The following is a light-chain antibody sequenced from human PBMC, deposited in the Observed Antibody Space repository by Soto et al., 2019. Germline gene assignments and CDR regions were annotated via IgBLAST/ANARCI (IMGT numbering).Light chain of an antibody. Sequence: EIVLTQSPATLSLSPGERATLSCRASQSVSSYLAWYQQKSGQAPRLLIYDASNRATGIPARFSGSGSGTDFTLTISSLEPEDFAVYYCQQRTTWPTFGQGTKVEIK. CDR1: QSVSSY. CDR3: QQRTTWPT. J-gene: IGKJ1*01. V-gene: IGKV3-11*01. CDR2: DAS.